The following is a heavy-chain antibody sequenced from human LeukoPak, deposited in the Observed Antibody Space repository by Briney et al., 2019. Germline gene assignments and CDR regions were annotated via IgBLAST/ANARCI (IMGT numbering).Heavy chain of an antibody. J-gene: IGHJ1*01. CDR1: GFTVSSNY. V-gene: IGHV3-48*01. Sequence: QTGGSLRLSCAASGFTVSSNYMSWVRQAPGKGLEWVSYISSSSSTIYYADSVKGRFTISRDNAKNSLYLQMNSLRAEDTAVYYCARGVPAAIGYFQHWGQGTLVTVSS. CDR3: ARGVPAAIGYFQH. CDR2: ISSSSSTI. D-gene: IGHD2-2*02.